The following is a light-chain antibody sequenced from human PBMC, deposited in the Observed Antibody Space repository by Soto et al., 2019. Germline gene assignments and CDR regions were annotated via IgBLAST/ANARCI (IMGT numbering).Light chain of an antibody. V-gene: IGKV1-6*02. CDR3: LQDYNYPPT. CDR2: AAS. Sequence: AIQMTQSPPSQSASVGDRITITCRASQAIRNDLGWYQQKPGKAPKLLIYAASSLQSGVPSRFSGSGSGTDFTLTISSLQAEDFATYYCLQDYNYPPTFGQGTRLEIK. J-gene: IGKJ5*01. CDR1: QAIRND.